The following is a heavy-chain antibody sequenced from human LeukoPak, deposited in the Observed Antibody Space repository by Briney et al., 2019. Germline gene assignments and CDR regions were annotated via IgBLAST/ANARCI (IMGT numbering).Heavy chain of an antibody. Sequence: PGGSLGLSCAASGFTVSSNYMSWVRQAPGKGLEWVSVMYRGGGTQYADSVKGRFTISRDNSKNTLYLQMNTMRAEDTAVYFCARGVGNYRYYFDYWGQGTLVTVSS. CDR2: MYRGGGT. CDR3: ARGVGNYRYYFDY. CDR1: GFTVSSNY. J-gene: IGHJ4*02. D-gene: IGHD3-22*01. V-gene: IGHV3-66*01.